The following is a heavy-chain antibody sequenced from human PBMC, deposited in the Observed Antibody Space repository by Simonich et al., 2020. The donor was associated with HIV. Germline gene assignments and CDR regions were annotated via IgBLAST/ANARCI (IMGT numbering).Heavy chain of an antibody. CDR1: GFTFSSYA. CDR3: ASGGSISSVWADDY. J-gene: IGHJ4*02. Sequence: QVQLVESGGGVVQPGRSLRLSCAASGFTFSSYAMHWVRQAPGKGLEWVAVISYDGSNKYYADSVKGRFTISRDNSKNTLYLQMNSLRAEDTAVYYCASGGSISSVWADDYWGQGTLVTVS. V-gene: IGHV3-30*07. D-gene: IGHD3-16*01. CDR2: ISYDGSNK.